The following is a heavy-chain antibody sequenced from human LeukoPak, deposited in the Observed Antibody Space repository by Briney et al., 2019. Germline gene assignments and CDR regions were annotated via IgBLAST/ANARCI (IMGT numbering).Heavy chain of an antibody. CDR3: AKSIRDYYGSGRTRYYYYGMDV. CDR2: IRYDGSNK. V-gene: IGHV3-30*02. CDR1: GSTFSDYD. Sequence: GGSLRLSCTASGSTFSDYDMNWIRQAPGTGLEWVAFIRYDGSNKYYADSVKGRFTISRDNSKNTLYLQMNSLRAEDTAVYYCAKSIRDYYGSGRTRYYYYGMDVWGQGTTVTVSS. J-gene: IGHJ6*02. D-gene: IGHD3-10*01.